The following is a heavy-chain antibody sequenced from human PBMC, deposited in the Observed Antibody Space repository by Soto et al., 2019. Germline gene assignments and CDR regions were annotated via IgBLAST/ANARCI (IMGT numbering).Heavy chain of an antibody. CDR2: IVVGSGNT. V-gene: IGHV1-58*02. Sequence: SVKVSCKASGFTFTSSAMQWVRHARGQRLEWIGWIVVGSGNTNYAQKFQERVTITRDMSTSTAYMELSSLRSEDTAVYYCAAAYCGGDCYGGYYYYGMDVWGQGTTVTVSS. J-gene: IGHJ6*02. CDR3: AAAYCGGDCYGGYYYYGMDV. D-gene: IGHD2-21*02. CDR1: GFTFTSSA.